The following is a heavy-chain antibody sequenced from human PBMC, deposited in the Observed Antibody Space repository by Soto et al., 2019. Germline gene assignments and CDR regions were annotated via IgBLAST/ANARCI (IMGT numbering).Heavy chain of an antibody. CDR2: IDSGSRYK. CDR3: ARGPRDGGDPTPSDY. D-gene: IGHD2-21*02. J-gene: IGHJ4*02. Sequence: RHSYRAAGGNFRSHAVHWISKEPGKGLEWLSYIDSGSRYKNYAESVNGRSTISRDNAQNTLYFELNSVKVEDTAPYFCARGPRDGGDPTPSDYWGQGTGVTVSS. CDR1: GGNFRSHA. V-gene: IGHV3-21*05.